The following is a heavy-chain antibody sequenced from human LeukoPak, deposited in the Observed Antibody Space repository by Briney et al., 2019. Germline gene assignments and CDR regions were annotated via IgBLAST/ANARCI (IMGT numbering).Heavy chain of an antibody. CDR3: AKWHERLLAFDS. CDR2: IHYTGKN. CDR1: GDSITNYY. D-gene: IGHD1-1*01. V-gene: IGHV4-59*01. J-gene: IGHJ4*02. Sequence: SETLSLTCSVSGDSITNYYWNWVRQPPGKGLEWIGYIHYTGKNYYIPSLKSRITMSVDTSKSQFSLKLSSVTTADTAVYYCAKWHERLLAFDSWGQGALVTVSS.